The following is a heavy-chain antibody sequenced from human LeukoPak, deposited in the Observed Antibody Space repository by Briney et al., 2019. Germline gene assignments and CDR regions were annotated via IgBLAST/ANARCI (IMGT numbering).Heavy chain of an antibody. CDR3: ARGGGNGLYYYMDV. J-gene: IGHJ6*03. Sequence: GRSLRLSCAASGFTFSSYAMHWVRQAPGKGLEWVAVISYDGSNKYYADYVKGRFTISRDNSKNTLYLQMNSLRAEDTAVYYCARGGGNGLYYYMDVWGKGTTVTVSS. V-gene: IGHV3-30-3*01. D-gene: IGHD4-23*01. CDR1: GFTFSSYA. CDR2: ISYDGSNK.